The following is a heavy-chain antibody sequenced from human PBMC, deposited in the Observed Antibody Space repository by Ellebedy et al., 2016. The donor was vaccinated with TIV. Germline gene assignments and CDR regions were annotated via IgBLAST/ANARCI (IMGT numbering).Heavy chain of an antibody. J-gene: IGHJ4*02. CDR3: AKDPFDY. CDR1: GFTFDDYA. Sequence: SLKISXAASGFTFDDYAMHWVRQAPGKGLEWVSGISWNSGSIGYADSVKGRFTISRDNAKNSLYLQMNSLRAEDTALYYCAKDPFDYWGQGTLVTVSS. V-gene: IGHV3-9*01. CDR2: ISWNSGSI.